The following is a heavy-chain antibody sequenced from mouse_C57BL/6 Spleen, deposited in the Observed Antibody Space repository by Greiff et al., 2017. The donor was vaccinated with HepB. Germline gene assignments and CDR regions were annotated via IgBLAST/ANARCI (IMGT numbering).Heavy chain of an antibody. V-gene: IGHV1-15*01. CDR2: IDPETGGT. CDR3: LTVVALYYAMDY. D-gene: IGHD1-1*01. CDR1: GYTFTDYE. J-gene: IGHJ4*01. Sequence: QVHVKQSGAELVRPGASVTLSCKASGYTFTDYEMHWVKQTPVHGLEWIGAIDPETGGTAYNQKFKGKAILTADKSSSTAYMELRSLTSEDSAVYYCLTVVALYYAMDYWGQGTSVTVSS.